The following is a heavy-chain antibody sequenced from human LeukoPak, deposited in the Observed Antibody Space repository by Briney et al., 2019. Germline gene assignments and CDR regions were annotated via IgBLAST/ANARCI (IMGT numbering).Heavy chain of an antibody. CDR3: ARALSPDYDTSGYYFDY. D-gene: IGHD3-22*01. Sequence: PSETLSLTCAVYGGSFSGYYWSWIRQPPGKGLEWMGEINHSGSTNYKPSLKSRVAISVDTSKNQFALKLSSMTAADTAVYYCARALSPDYDTSGYYFDYWGQGTMVTVSS. V-gene: IGHV4-34*01. J-gene: IGHJ4*02. CDR1: GGSFSGYY. CDR2: INHSGST.